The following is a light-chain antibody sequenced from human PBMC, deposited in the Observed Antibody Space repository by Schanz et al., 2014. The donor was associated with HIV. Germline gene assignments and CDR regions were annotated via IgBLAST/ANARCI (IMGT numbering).Light chain of an antibody. V-gene: IGLV2-14*01. CDR3: SSYAGNNYYV. CDR2: DVS. J-gene: IGLJ1*01. CDR1: SSDVGGYNY. Sequence: QSALTQPASVSGSPGQSITISCTGTSSDVGGYNYLSWYQQHPGKAPKLMIYDVSNRPSGVSNRFSGSKSGSTASLAIFGLQAEDEADYYCSSYAGNNYYVFGTGTKLTVL.